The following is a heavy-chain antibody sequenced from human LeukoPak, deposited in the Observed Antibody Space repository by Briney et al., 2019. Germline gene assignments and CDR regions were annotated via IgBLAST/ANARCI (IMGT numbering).Heavy chain of an antibody. D-gene: IGHD3-3*01. Sequence: SETLSLTCTVSGGSISSSSYYWGWIRQPPGKGLEWIGSIYYSGSTYYNPSLKSRVTISVDTSKNQFSLKLSSVTAADTAVYYCASQKIPHRKRITILGVVIIAGNDWFDPWGQGTLVTVSS. CDR3: ASQKIPHRKRITILGVVIIAGNDWFDP. CDR2: IYYSGST. CDR1: GGSISSSSYY. J-gene: IGHJ5*02. V-gene: IGHV4-39*07.